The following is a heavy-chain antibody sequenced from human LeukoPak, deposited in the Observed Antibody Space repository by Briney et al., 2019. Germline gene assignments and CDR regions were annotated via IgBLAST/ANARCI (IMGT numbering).Heavy chain of an antibody. D-gene: IGHD6-19*01. CDR1: DDSITMYY. Sequence: SETLSLTCSVSDDSITMYYWTWIRQPPGKGLEWIGYVDHTGSTNFNPSLNGRVSISRDTTNNLFSLRLSSVTAADTAMYYCARGTLYSGWSYYFDYWGQGSQVTVSS. CDR3: ARGTLYSGWSYYFDY. V-gene: IGHV4-59*12. CDR2: VDHTGST. J-gene: IGHJ4*02.